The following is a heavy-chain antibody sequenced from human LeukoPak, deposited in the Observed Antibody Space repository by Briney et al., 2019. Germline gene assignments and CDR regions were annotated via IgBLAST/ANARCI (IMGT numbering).Heavy chain of an antibody. CDR2: INHSGST. CDR1: GGSFSGYY. Sequence: SETLSLTCAVYGGSFSGYYWSWIRQPPGKGLEWIGEINHSGSTNYNPSLKSRVTISVDTSKNQFSLKLSSETAADTAVYYCARVNSGYDWGGGYYYYYMDVWGKGTTVTISS. J-gene: IGHJ6*03. V-gene: IGHV4-34*01. D-gene: IGHD5-12*01. CDR3: ARVNSGYDWGGGYYYYYMDV.